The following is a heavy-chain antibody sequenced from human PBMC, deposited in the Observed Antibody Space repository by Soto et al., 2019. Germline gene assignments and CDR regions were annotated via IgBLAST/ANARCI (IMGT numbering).Heavy chain of an antibody. Sequence: EVQLVESGGGLVQPGGSLRLSCAASGFTFSSYEMNWVRQAPGKGLEWVSYISSSGSTIYYADSVKGRFTISRDNAKNSLYLQMNSLRAEDTAVYYCARGTYYDFWSGYYTGMDVWGQGTTVTVSS. CDR2: ISSSGSTI. CDR3: ARGTYYDFWSGYYTGMDV. D-gene: IGHD3-3*01. V-gene: IGHV3-48*03. J-gene: IGHJ6*02. CDR1: GFTFSSYE.